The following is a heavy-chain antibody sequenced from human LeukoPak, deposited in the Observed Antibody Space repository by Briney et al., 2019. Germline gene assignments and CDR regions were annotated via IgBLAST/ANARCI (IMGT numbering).Heavy chain of an antibody. CDR2: IHTSGLT. CDR1: GASHDTYY. V-gene: IGHV4-4*07. Sequence: SETLSLTCSVSGASHDTYYWSWIRQPAGKGLEFIGRIHTSGLTTYNPSLMSRATMSVDTTKNHFSLNLTSVTAADTAVYYCVRAGYYLGSGSPTYNWLDPWGQGSLVTVSS. CDR3: VRAGYYLGSGSPTYNWLDP. J-gene: IGHJ5*02. D-gene: IGHD3-10*01.